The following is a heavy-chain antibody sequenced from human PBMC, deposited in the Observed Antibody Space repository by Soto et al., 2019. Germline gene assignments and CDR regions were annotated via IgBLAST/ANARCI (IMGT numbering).Heavy chain of an antibody. CDR2: ISWNSGSI. CDR1: GFTFDDYA. D-gene: IGHD3-10*01. V-gene: IGHV3-9*01. J-gene: IGHJ6*02. Sequence: GGSLRLSCAASGFTFDDYAMHWVRQAPGKGLEWVSGISWNSGSIGYADSVKGRFTISRDNAKNSLYLQMNSLRAEDTALYYCAKDLGGYYYGSGSHYGMDVWGQGTTVTVSS. CDR3: AKDLGGYYYGSGSHYGMDV.